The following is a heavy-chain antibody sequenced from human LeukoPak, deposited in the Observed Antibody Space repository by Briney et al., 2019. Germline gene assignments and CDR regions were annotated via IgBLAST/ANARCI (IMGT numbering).Heavy chain of an antibody. J-gene: IGHJ4*02. Sequence: GGSLRLSCATSGFTFRSHAMHWVRQSSGKGLEWVAQIWYDGSNKYYADSVKGRFSVSRDNSKNTLYLQMNSLRVEDTAVYYCARDPPGIAASGTYYWGQGTLVTVSS. V-gene: IGHV3-33*01. CDR3: ARDPPGIAASGTYY. CDR2: IWYDGSNK. CDR1: GFTFRSHA. D-gene: IGHD6-13*01.